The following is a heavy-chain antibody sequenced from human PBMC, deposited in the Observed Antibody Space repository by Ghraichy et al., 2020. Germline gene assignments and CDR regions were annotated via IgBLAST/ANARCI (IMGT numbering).Heavy chain of an antibody. D-gene: IGHD4-11*01. V-gene: IGHV3-30*18. CDR3: AKEGGTVTKPTPGYGMDV. CDR2: ISYDGSNK. CDR1: GFTFSSYG. Sequence: SLNISCAASGFTFSSYGMHWVRQAPGKGLEWVAVISYDGSNKYYADSVKGRFTISRDNSKNTLYLQMNSLRAEDTAVYYCAKEGGTVTKPTPGYGMDVWGKGTTVTVSS. J-gene: IGHJ6*04.